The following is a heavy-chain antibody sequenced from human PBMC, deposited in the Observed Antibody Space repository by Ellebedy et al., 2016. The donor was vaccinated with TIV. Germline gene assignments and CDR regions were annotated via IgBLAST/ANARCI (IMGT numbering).Heavy chain of an antibody. V-gene: IGHV1-8*01. CDR3: ARDRGGVGATNGFDY. J-gene: IGHJ4*02. CDR1: GYTFTNDD. CDR2: MNPKSGNT. D-gene: IGHD1-26*01. Sequence: AASVKVSCKASGYTFTNDDIHWVRQASGQGLEWMGWMNPKSGNTGYAQKFQGRVTKTRDTSTSTVYMELSSLRSEDTAVYYCARDRGGVGATNGFDYWGQGTLVTVSS.